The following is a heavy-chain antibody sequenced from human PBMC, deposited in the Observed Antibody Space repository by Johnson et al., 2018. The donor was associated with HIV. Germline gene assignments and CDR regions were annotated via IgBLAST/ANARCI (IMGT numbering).Heavy chain of an antibody. V-gene: IGHV3-33*01. D-gene: IGHD6-13*01. CDR3: TTGQLGGASDI. Sequence: QVQLVESGVGVVQPGRSLRLSCAASGFIFSSYGMHWVRQAPGKGLEWVAVIWYDGSNKYYADSVKGRFTISRDNSKNTLYLQMNSLKIEDTAVYYCTTGQLGGASDIWGQGTMVTVSS. J-gene: IGHJ3*02. CDR2: IWYDGSNK. CDR1: GFIFSSYG.